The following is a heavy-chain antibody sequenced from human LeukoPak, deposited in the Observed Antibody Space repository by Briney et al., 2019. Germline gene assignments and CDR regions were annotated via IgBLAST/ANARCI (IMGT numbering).Heavy chain of an antibody. CDR3: ARATAQIDH. D-gene: IGHD4-17*01. J-gene: IGHJ4*02. CDR2: IRSSSSTI. V-gene: IGHV3-48*01. Sequence: VGSLRLSCAASGFTFRHYNMNWVRQAAGKGVESVSYIRSSSSTINYADSMKGQFTISRDNAKNSLYLQMNSLRAEDTAVYYCARATAQIDHWGQGTLGTGSS. CDR1: GFTFRHYN.